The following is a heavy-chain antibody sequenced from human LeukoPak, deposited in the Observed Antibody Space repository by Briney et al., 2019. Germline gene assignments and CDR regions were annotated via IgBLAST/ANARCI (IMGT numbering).Heavy chain of an antibody. CDR2: ISGNGGTT. CDR3: AKDGLWLGESQYYFDF. D-gene: IGHD3-10*01. J-gene: IGHJ4*02. CDR1: GFTFSNYA. V-gene: IGHV3-23*01. Sequence: GGSLRLSCAASGFTFSNYAMTWVRQAPGKGLEWVATISGNGGTTYYADSVKGRFTISRDNSENNLYLHLHSLRAEDTAVYYCAKDGLWLGESQYYFDFWGQGTLVTVSS.